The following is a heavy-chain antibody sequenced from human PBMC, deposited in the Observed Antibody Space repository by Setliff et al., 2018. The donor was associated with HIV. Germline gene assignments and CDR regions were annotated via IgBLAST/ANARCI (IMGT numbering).Heavy chain of an antibody. V-gene: IGHV4-39*01. D-gene: IGHD6-6*01. CDR2: IYHSGST. J-gene: IGHJ4*02. Sequence: PSETLSLTCSVSGDSISDTTYYWGWIRQPPGKGLEWIGNIYHSGSTLYKPSLKSRVTMSVDTSKNQFSLKLNPVTAADTAVYRCARLSSYRSSSYYFDYWGQGALVTVSS. CDR1: GDSISDTTYY. CDR3: ARLSSYRSSSYYFDY.